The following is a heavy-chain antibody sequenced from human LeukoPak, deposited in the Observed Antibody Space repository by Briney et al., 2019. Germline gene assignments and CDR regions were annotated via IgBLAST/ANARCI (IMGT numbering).Heavy chain of an antibody. CDR1: GFTFSSYS. V-gene: IGHV3-21*01. Sequence: GGPLRLSCAASGFTFSSYSMNWVRQAPGKGLEWVSSISSSSSYIYYADSVKGRFTISRDNAKNSLYLQMNSLRAEDTAVYYCARVGAIYCTNGVCPPFDYWGQGTLVTVSS. CDR3: ARVGAIYCTNGVCPPFDY. J-gene: IGHJ4*02. D-gene: IGHD2-8*01. CDR2: ISSSSSYI.